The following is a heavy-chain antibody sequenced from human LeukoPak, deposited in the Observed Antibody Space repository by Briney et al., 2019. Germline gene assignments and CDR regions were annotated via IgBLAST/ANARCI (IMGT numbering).Heavy chain of an antibody. D-gene: IGHD1-26*01. CDR3: AISGGYWAWAH. CDR2: ISGSGGST. CDR1: GFTFSSYA. Sequence: GGSLRLSCAASGFTFSSYAMSWVRQAPGKGLEWVSGISGSGGSTNYADSVKGRCTISRDNSKNTLYLQMNSLRAEDTAVYYCAISGGYWAWAHRGQGTLVTVSA. J-gene: IGHJ4*02. V-gene: IGHV3-23*01.